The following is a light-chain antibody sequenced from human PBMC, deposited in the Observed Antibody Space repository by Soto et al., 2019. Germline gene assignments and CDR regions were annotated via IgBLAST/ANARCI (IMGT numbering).Light chain of an antibody. Sequence: EIVLTQSPATLSLSPGERATLSCRASQSVSSYLAWYQQKPGQAPRLLIYDASNRATGIPARFSGSGSGTDFTLTISSLEPEDFAVYYCQQRSNCPLTFGQGTRLKIK. J-gene: IGKJ5*01. CDR1: QSVSSY. V-gene: IGKV3-11*01. CDR2: DAS. CDR3: QQRSNCPLT.